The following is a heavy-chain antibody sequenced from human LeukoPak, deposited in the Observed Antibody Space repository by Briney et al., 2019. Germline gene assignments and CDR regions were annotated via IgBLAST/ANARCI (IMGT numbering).Heavy chain of an antibody. J-gene: IGHJ4*02. D-gene: IGHD6-19*01. CDR1: GGSISSGGYY. V-gene: IGHV4-31*03. CDR2: VYYSGST. CDR3: ARAFGVAVAGKVDY. Sequence: SQTLSLTCTVSGGSISSGGYYWSWIRQHPGKGLEGIGYVYYSGSTYYNPSLKSRVTISVDTSKNQFSLKLSSVTAADTAVYYCARAFGVAVAGKVDYWGQGTLVTVSS.